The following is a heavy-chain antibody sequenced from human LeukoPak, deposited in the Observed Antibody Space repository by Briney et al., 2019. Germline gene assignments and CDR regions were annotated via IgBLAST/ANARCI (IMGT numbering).Heavy chain of an antibody. Sequence: GGSLRLSCAASGFTFSSYAVSWVRQAPGKGLEWVSAISGSGGSTYYADSVKGRFTISGDNSKNTLYLQMNSLRAEDTAVYYCAKDRRESWLYFDYWGQGTLVTVSS. CDR3: AKDRRESWLYFDY. V-gene: IGHV3-23*01. D-gene: IGHD5-12*01. CDR1: GFTFSSYA. CDR2: ISGSGGST. J-gene: IGHJ4*02.